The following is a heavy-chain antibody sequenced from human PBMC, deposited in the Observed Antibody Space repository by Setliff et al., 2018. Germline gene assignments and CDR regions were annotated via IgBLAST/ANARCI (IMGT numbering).Heavy chain of an antibody. D-gene: IGHD3-16*01. CDR3: ARAGYNYDYGDY. CDR1: GGSINSYY. CDR2: IYYRGNSNYDT. Sequence: SETLSLTCIVSGGSINSYYWNWIRQPPGKGLEWIGYIYYRGNSNYDTNYNPSLKSRVTILSDTSKNQFSLILSSVTAADTAVYYCARAGYNYDYGDYWGQGSLVTVSS. V-gene: IGHV4-59*01. J-gene: IGHJ4*02.